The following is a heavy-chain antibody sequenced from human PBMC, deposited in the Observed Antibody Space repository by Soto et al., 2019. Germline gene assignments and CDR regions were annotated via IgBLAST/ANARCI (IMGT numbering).Heavy chain of an antibody. J-gene: IGHJ5*02. Sequence: QVQLQESGPGLVQPAGTLSLTCTVSGGSVTSRNWWIWVRQPPGKGLEWIGAIHHSGTTDYNPSLNSRATISVDKSKNHFSLRLTSVTAADTALYYGARQELELDWFDPWGQGTLVSVSS. CDR2: IHHSGTT. D-gene: IGHD1-7*01. CDR3: ARQELELDWFDP. V-gene: IGHV4-4*02. CDR1: GGSVTSRNW.